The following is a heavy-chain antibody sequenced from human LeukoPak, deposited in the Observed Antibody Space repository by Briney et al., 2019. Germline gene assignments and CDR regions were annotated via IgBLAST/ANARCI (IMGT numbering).Heavy chain of an antibody. D-gene: IGHD2-15*01. CDR2: ISAHYGNT. CDR1: GYIFTRYG. CDR3: ARDFFHGHCSGLSCFLLDY. Sequence: GASVKVSCKASGYIFTRYGISWVRQAPGQGLEWMGWISAHYGNTNYAQKFQDRVTMTTDTSTNTAYMELRSLRPDDTAVYYCARDFFHGHCSGLSCFLLDYWGQGPLVTVSS. J-gene: IGHJ4*02. V-gene: IGHV1-18*04.